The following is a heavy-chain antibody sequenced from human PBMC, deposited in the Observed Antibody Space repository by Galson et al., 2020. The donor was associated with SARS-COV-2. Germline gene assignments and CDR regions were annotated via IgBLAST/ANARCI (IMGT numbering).Heavy chain of an antibody. CDR1: GFTFNNYE. CDR2: ISSSGSTI. J-gene: IGHJ6*02. CDR3: ARSFYDILLYYYYGMDV. V-gene: IGHV3-48*03. D-gene: IGHD3-9*01. Sequence: GESLKISCAASGFTFNNYEMNWVRQAPGKGLEWVSSISSSGSTIFYADSVKGRFIISRDNAKNSLYLQMSSLRAEDTAVYCCARSFYDILLYYYYGMDVWGQGTTVTVSS.